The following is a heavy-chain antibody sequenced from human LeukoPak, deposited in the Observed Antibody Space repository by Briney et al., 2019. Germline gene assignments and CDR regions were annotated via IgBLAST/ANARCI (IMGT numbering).Heavy chain of an antibody. Sequence: ASVKVPCKASGYTFTSYGISWVRQAPGQGLEWMGWISAYNGNTSYAQKFQGRVTITADKSTSTAYMELSSLRSEDTAVYYCARKTAGTNYFDYWGQGTLVTVSS. CDR1: GYTFTSYG. J-gene: IGHJ4*02. CDR2: ISAYNGNT. D-gene: IGHD6-13*01. V-gene: IGHV1-18*01. CDR3: ARKTAGTNYFDY.